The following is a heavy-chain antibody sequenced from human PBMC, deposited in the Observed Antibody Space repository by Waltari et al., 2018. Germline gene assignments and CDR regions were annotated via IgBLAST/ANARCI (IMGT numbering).Heavy chain of an antibody. CDR2: INHSGST. CDR1: GGSFSGYY. J-gene: IGHJ4*02. D-gene: IGHD6-13*01. Sequence: QVQLQQWGAGLFKPSATLSLTCAVYGGSFSGYYWSWLRQPPGKGLEWIGEINHSGSTNYNPSLKSRVTISVDTSKTQFSLKLSSVTAADTAVYYCARTGKGQLVRYFDYWGQGTLVTVSS. V-gene: IGHV4-34*01. CDR3: ARTGKGQLVRYFDY.